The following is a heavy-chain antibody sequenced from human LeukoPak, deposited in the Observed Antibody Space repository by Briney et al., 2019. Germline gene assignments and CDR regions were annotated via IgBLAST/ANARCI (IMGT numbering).Heavy chain of an antibody. J-gene: IGHJ4*02. D-gene: IGHD5-12*01. CDR2: MNEYGSEI. CDR3: ARGATMGDY. CDR1: GFIFRDFS. V-gene: IGHV3-7*01. Sequence: GGSLRLSCSVSGFIFRDFSMSWVRQAPGKGLEWVAKMNEYGSEIFYVDSVKGRFTISRDNAKNSLYLQMNSLRAEDTAVYYCARGATMGDYWGQGTLVTVSS.